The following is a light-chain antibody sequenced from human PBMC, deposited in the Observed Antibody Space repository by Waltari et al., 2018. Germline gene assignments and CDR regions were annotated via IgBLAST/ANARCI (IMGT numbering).Light chain of an antibody. CDR3: QVWDSSGDPVI. J-gene: IGLJ2*01. CDR1: KIGRKI. CDR2: DDR. V-gene: IGLV3-21*02. Sequence: SYVLTQPPPVSVAPGQTANITCWGNKIGRKIVPWYQQKPGQAPVLVVYDDRARPSGIPERFSGSNSGNTAALTISRVEAGDEADYFCQVWDSSGDPVIFGGGTKLTVL.